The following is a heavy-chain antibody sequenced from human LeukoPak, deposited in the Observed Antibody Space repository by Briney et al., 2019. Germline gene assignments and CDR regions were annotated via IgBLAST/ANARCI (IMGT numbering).Heavy chain of an antibody. Sequence: SETLSLTCAVHGASFSGYSWSWVRQPPGKGLEWIGEVNRVGNTIYNPSLKSRVTISIATSTTQFSLRLTSVTVADTAVYFCARERVVSDYNWFDPWGQGTLV. CDR3: ARERVVSDYNWFDP. D-gene: IGHD6-25*01. CDR2: VNRVGNT. J-gene: IGHJ5*02. CDR1: GASFSGYS. V-gene: IGHV4-34*01.